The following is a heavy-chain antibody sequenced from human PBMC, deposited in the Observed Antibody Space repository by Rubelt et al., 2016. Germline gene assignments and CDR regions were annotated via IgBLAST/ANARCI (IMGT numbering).Heavy chain of an antibody. Sequence: QVQLVQSGAEVKKPGASVKVSCKASGYSFTSYDINWVRQATGQGLEWTGWMNPNSGNTGYAQKFQGRVSMTRDTSIGTAYMELSSLTSEDTAGYYCARESGIGGSYSHDAFDIWGQGTMVTVSS. CDR2: MNPNSGNT. J-gene: IGHJ3*02. V-gene: IGHV1-8*01. CDR3: ARESGIGGSYSHDAFDI. CDR1: GYSFTSYD. D-gene: IGHD1-26*01.